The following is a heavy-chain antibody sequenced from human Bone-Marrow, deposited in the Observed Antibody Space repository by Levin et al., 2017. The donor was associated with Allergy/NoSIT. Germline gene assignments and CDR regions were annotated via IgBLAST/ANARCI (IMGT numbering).Heavy chain of an antibody. CDR2: IYYSGNT. CDR3: AGRPHSSGWAYDY. J-gene: IGHJ4*02. V-gene: IGHV4-39*01. Sequence: PGGSLRLSCSVSGGSISSSTYYWGWIRQPPGKGLEWIGSIYYSGNTYYNPSLKSRVTISVDTSKNQFSLKLSSVTAADTAVYYCAGRPHSSGWAYDYWGQGTLVTVSS. D-gene: IGHD6-19*01. CDR1: GGSISSSTYY.